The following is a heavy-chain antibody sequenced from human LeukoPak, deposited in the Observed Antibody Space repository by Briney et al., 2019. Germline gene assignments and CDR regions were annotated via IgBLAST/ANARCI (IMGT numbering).Heavy chain of an antibody. CDR2: IYHSGST. D-gene: IGHD3-9*01. CDR3: ARFVRYFDWSQYYFDY. J-gene: IGHJ4*02. Sequence: PSETLSLTCTVSGYSISSGYYWGWIRQPPGKGLEWIGSIYHSGSTYYNPSLKSRVTISVDTSKNQFSLKLSSVSAADTAVYYCARFVRYFDWSQYYFDYWGQGTLVTVSS. CDR1: GYSISSGYY. V-gene: IGHV4-38-2*02.